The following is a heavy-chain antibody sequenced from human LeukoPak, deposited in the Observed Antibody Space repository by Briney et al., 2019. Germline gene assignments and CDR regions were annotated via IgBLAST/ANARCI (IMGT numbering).Heavy chain of an antibody. V-gene: IGHV3-66*02. J-gene: IGHJ3*02. Sequence: GGSLRLSCAASGFTVSSNYMSWVRQAPGKGLEWVSVIYSGGSTYYADSVKGRFTISRDNSKNTLYLQMNSLRAEDTAVYYCAREGYYDSSGPENAFAIWGQGTMVTVSS. CDR3: AREGYYDSSGPENAFAI. D-gene: IGHD3-22*01. CDR1: GFTVSSNY. CDR2: IYSGGST.